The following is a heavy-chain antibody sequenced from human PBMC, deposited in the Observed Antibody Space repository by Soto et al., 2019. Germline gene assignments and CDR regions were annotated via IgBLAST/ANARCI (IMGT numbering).Heavy chain of an antibody. CDR2: ISSSDSYI. Sequence: PGGSLRLSCVGSGVSFRTYAMNWVRQSPGKGLEWVSAISSSDSYIYYADSVKGRFTISRDNAKNSLYLQMNSLRAEDTAVYYSARISNIVVVPAAILLGAFDIWGQGTMVTVSS. CDR3: ARISNIVVVPAAILLGAFDI. V-gene: IGHV3-21*01. D-gene: IGHD2-2*01. CDR1: GVSFRTYA. J-gene: IGHJ3*02.